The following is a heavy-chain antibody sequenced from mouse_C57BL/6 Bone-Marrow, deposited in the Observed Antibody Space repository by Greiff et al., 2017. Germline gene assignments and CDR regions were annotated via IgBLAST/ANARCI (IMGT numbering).Heavy chain of an antibody. CDR3: ARGDYYGSSYPFDY. Sequence: QVQLQQPGAELARPGASVKLSCKASGYTFTSYGISWVKQSTGQGLEWIGEIYPRSGNTNYNEKFKSKATLTADTSSSTAYMGLRSLTSEDSAVYFFARGDYYGSSYPFDYGGQGTTLTVSS. CDR1: GYTFTSYG. D-gene: IGHD1-1*01. V-gene: IGHV1-81*01. J-gene: IGHJ2*01. CDR2: IYPRSGNT.